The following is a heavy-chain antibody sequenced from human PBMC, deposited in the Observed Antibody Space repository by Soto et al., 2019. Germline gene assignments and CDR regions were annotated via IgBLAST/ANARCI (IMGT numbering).Heavy chain of an antibody. CDR3: ARGTVTTDYYYYYMDV. J-gene: IGHJ6*03. V-gene: IGHV3-33*01. Sequence: QVQLVESGGGVVQPGRSLRLSCAASGFTFSSYGMHWVRQAPGKGLEWVAVIWYDGSNKYYADSVKGRFTISRDNSKNTLYLQMNSLRAEDTAVYYCARGTVTTDYYYYYMDVWGKGTMVTVSS. D-gene: IGHD4-17*01. CDR2: IWYDGSNK. CDR1: GFTFSSYG.